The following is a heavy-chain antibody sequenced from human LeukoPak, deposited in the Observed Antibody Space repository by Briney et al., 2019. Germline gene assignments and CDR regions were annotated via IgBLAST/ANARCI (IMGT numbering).Heavy chain of an antibody. J-gene: IGHJ6*03. Sequence: PGGSLRLSCAASGFTFSSYWMHWVRQAPGKGLEWVSAISGSGGSTYYADSVKGRFTISRDNSKNTLYLQMNSLRAEDTAVYYCAKGTQVRSTAAKVRIAAAGNYYYYMDVWGKGTTVTVSS. D-gene: IGHD6-13*01. V-gene: IGHV3-23*01. CDR1: GFTFSSYW. CDR3: AKGTQVRSTAAKVRIAAAGNYYYYMDV. CDR2: ISGSGGST.